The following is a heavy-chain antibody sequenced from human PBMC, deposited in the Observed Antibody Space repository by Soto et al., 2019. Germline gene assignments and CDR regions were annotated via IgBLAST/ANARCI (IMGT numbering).Heavy chain of an antibody. CDR3: ARAPITMVRGVMESPNYYYGMDV. V-gene: IGHV3-30*04. CDR2: ISYDGSNK. Sequence: GGSLRLSCAASGFTFSSYAMHWVRQAPGKGLEWVAVISYDGSNKYYADSVKGRFTISRDNSKNTLYLQMNSLRAEDTAVYYCARAPITMVRGVMESPNYYYGMDVWGQGTTVTVSS. CDR1: GFTFSSYA. J-gene: IGHJ6*02. D-gene: IGHD3-10*01.